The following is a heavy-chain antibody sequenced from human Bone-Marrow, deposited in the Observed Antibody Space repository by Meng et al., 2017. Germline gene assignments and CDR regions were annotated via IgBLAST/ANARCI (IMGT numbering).Heavy chain of an antibody. CDR2: ISYDGSNK. Sequence: GESLKISCAASGFTFSSYAMHWVRQAPGKGLEWVAVISYDGSNKYYADSVKGRFTISRDNSKNTLYLQMNSLRAEDTAVYYCARGSTGEPFYYYGMDVWGQGTMVTVSS. V-gene: IGHV3-30*04. CDR3: ARGSTGEPFYYYGMDV. D-gene: IGHD1-14*01. CDR1: GFTFSSYA. J-gene: IGHJ6*02.